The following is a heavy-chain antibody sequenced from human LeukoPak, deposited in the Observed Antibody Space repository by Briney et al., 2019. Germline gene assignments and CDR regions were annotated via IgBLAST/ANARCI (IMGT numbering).Heavy chain of an antibody. J-gene: IGHJ4*02. CDR2: INQDGSEM. V-gene: IGHV3-7*05. CDR3: ASHGY. Sequence: GGSLRLSCAASGFTFSSYAMSWVRQAPGKGLEWVANINQDGSEMYYVDSVKGRFTISRDNAKNSLYLQMNSLRAEDTAVYYCASHGYWGQGTLVTVSS. CDR1: GFTFSSYA.